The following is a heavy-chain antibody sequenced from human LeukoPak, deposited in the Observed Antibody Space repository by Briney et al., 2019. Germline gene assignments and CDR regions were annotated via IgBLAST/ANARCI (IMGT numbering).Heavy chain of an antibody. J-gene: IGHJ5*02. V-gene: IGHV4-59*01. CDR1: GGSISSYY. D-gene: IGHD4/OR15-4a*01. CDR2: IYYSGST. CDR3: ARPRGLYNWFDP. Sequence: SETLSLTCTVSGGSISSYYWSWIRQPPGKGLEWIGYIYYSGSTNYNPSLKSRVTISVDTPKNQFSLKLSSVTAADTAVYYCARPRGLYNWFDPWGQGTLVTVSS.